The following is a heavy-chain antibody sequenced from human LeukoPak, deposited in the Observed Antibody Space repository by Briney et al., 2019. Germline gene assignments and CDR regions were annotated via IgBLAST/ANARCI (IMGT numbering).Heavy chain of an antibody. CDR3: ARDIYDSSGYGFDY. CDR2: IYYSGST. Sequence: SETLSLTCTVSGGSISSYYWSCLRHPPGKGLEGNGYIYYSGSTNYNPSLKSRVTISVDTSKNQFSLKLSSVTAADTAVYYCARDIYDSSGYGFDYWGQGTLVTVSS. J-gene: IGHJ4*02. D-gene: IGHD3-22*01. V-gene: IGHV4-59*01. CDR1: GGSISSYY.